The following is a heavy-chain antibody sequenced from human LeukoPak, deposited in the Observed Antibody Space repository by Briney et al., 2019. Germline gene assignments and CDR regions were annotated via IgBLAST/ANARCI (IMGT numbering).Heavy chain of an antibody. V-gene: IGHV3-21*01. CDR3: AGRYYYDSSGHYYEYLHH. Sequence: PGGSLRLSCAASGFTFSTYSMNWVRQAPGKGLEWVSSISSSSGYIYYADSVKGRFTISRDNAKNSLYLQMNSLRAEDTAVYYCAGRYYYDSSGHYYEYLHHWGQGTLVTVAS. D-gene: IGHD3-22*01. J-gene: IGHJ1*01. CDR2: ISSSSGYI. CDR1: GFTFSTYS.